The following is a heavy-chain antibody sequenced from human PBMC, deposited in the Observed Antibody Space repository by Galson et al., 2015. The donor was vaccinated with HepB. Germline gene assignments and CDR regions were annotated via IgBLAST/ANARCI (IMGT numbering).Heavy chain of an antibody. V-gene: IGHV1-69*13. CDR3: AYFTSGSAEDLHY. D-gene: IGHD3-10*01. Sequence: SVKVSCKASGGTFSSYSILWVRQAPGQGLEWMGGIIPIFGTANYARKFQGRVTIAADESTSTAYMVLRSLRYEDTAVYYCAYFTSGSAEDLHYWGQGTLVTVSS. CDR2: IIPIFGTA. J-gene: IGHJ1*01. CDR1: GGTFSSYS.